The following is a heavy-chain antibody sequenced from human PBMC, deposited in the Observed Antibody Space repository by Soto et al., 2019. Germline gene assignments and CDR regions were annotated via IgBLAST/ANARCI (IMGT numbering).Heavy chain of an antibody. D-gene: IGHD2-2*02. CDR3: ARQVPAAIRLGWFDP. Sequence: SETLSLTCTVSGGSISRSTYYWGWIRRPPGKGLEWIGSIYYSGSTYYRTSLKSRVTISVDTSKNQFSLKLSSVTAADTAVYYCARQVPAAIRLGWFDPWGQGTLVTVSS. CDR2: IYYSGST. CDR1: GGSISRSTYY. J-gene: IGHJ5*02. V-gene: IGHV4-39*01.